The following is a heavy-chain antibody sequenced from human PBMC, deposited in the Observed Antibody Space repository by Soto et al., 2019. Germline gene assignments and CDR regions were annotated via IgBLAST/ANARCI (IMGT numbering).Heavy chain of an antibody. D-gene: IGHD3-10*01. CDR2: IIPILGIA. V-gene: IGHV1-69*02. CDR1: GGTFSSYT. Sequence: GASVKVSCKASGGTFSSYTISWVRQAPGQGLEWMGRIIPILGIANYAQKFQGRVTITADKSTSTAYMELSSLRSEDTAVYYCARGANYYGSGSYYTSSFDYWGQGTLVTVSS. J-gene: IGHJ4*02. CDR3: ARGANYYGSGSYYTSSFDY.